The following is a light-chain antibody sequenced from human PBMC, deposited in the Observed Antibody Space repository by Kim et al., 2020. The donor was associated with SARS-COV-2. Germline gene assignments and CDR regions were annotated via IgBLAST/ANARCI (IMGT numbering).Light chain of an antibody. J-gene: IGLJ2*01. CDR1: SSNIGTYRF. CDR3: SSYTTTNSRL. CDR2: DVS. Sequence: QSALTQPASVSGSPGQSITISCSGGSSNIGTYRFVSWYQQHAGKAPKLIIYDVSDRPSGVSNRFSGSKSGNTASLTISGLQAEDEADYYCSSYTTTNSRLFGGGTQLTVL. V-gene: IGLV2-14*01.